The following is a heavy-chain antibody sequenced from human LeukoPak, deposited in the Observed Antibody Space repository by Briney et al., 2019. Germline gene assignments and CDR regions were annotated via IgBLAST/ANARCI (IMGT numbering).Heavy chain of an antibody. CDR2: IKSKTDGGTT. D-gene: IGHD2-15*01. V-gene: IGHV3-15*01. Sequence: GGSLRLSCAASGFTFSNVWLSWVRQAPGKGLEGVGRIKSKTDGGTTDYAAPVKGRFTISRDDSKNTLYLQMNSLKTEDTAVYYCTTGGWYPLVDYWGQGTLVTVSS. CDR1: GFTFSNVW. CDR3: TTGGWYPLVDY. J-gene: IGHJ4*02.